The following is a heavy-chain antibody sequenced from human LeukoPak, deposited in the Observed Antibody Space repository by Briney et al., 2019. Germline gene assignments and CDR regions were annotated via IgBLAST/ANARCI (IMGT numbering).Heavy chain of an antibody. D-gene: IGHD4-17*01. Sequence: ASVKVSCKASGYTFTSYDINWVRQATGQGLEWMGWMNPNSGNTGYAQKFQGSVTMTRNTSISTAYMELSSLRSEDTAVYYCAVVTTVNLQWRNYWGQGTLVTVSS. CDR1: GYTFTSYD. CDR2: MNPNSGNT. CDR3: AVVTTVNLQWRNY. V-gene: IGHV1-8*01. J-gene: IGHJ4*02.